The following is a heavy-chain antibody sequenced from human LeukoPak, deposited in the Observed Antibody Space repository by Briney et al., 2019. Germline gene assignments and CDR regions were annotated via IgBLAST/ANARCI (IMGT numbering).Heavy chain of an antibody. J-gene: IGHJ3*02. V-gene: IGHV4-59*01. D-gene: IGHD3-3*01. CDR2: IYYSGST. Sequence: SETLSLTCTVSGGSISSYYWSWIRQPPGKGLEWIGYIYYSGSTNYNPSLKSRVTISVDTSYNQFSLRLSSVTAADTAVYYCARGANYDFWSGPGTFDAFDIWGQGTMVTVSS. CDR3: ARGANYDFWSGPGTFDAFDI. CDR1: GGSISSYY.